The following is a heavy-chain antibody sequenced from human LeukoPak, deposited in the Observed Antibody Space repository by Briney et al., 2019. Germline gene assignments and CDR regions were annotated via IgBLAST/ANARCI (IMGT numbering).Heavy chain of an antibody. V-gene: IGHV4-4*02. Sequence: SETLSLTCAVSGGSISSSNWWSWVRQPPGMGLEWIGEIYHNGTTNYNPSLKSRVTISIDKSKNQFSLKLSSVTAADTAVYYCARGNWRGYSYGRGIGFDYWGQGTLVTVSS. CDR2: IYHNGTT. D-gene: IGHD5-18*01. CDR3: ARGNWRGYSYGRGIGFDY. CDR1: GGSISSSNW. J-gene: IGHJ4*02.